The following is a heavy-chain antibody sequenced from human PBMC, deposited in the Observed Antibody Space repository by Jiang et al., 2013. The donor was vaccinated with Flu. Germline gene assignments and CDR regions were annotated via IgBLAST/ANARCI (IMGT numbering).Heavy chain of an antibody. V-gene: IGHV3-23*04. D-gene: IGHD1-26*01. J-gene: IGHJ4*02. CDR2: ISGSGGST. CDR3: AKAQQPGELPSYYFDY. CDR1: GFTFSNYA. Sequence: QLVESGGDLVQPGGSLRLSCVASGFTFSNYAMSWVRQAPGKGLEWVSAISGSGGSTYYADSVKGRFTISRDNSKNTLYLQMNSLRAEDTAVYYCAKAQQPGELPSYYFDYWGQGTLVTVSS.